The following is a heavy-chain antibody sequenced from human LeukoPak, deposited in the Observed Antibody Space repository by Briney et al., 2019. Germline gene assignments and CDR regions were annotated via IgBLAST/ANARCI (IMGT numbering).Heavy chain of an antibody. CDR2: ISAYNGNT. CDR3: ARGLQENLAWLTAFSAFDI. Sequence: ASVKVSCKASGYTFTGYYMHWVRQAPGQGLEWMGWISAYNGNTNYAQKVQGRVTMTTDTSTSTAYMELRSLRSDDTAVYYCARGLQENLAWLTAFSAFDIWGQGTMVTVSS. J-gene: IGHJ3*02. D-gene: IGHD6-19*01. V-gene: IGHV1-18*04. CDR1: GYTFTGYY.